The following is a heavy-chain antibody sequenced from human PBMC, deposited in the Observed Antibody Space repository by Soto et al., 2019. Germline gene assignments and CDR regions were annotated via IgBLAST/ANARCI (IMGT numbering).Heavy chain of an antibody. D-gene: IGHD1-26*01. CDR2: IYPGDSDT. Sequence: EVQLVQSGAEVKKPGESLKISCKGSGYSFSTYWIGWVRQRPGKGLEWMGIIYPGDSDTRYSPSFQGQVTMSADKSINTAYLQWSSLKASDTAMYDCARTSTSGWEFRVAFDIWGQGTMVSASS. V-gene: IGHV5-51*01. CDR1: GYSFSTYW. CDR3: ARTSTSGWEFRVAFDI. J-gene: IGHJ3*02.